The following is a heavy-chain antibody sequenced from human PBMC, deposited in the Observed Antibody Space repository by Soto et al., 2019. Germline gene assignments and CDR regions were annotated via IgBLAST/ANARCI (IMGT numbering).Heavy chain of an antibody. CDR2: IYHRGST. V-gene: IGHV4-4*02. CDR3: ARHGEYSSSSGEVPY. Sequence: PSDTLSLTCAVSGGSISSSNWWSWVRQPPGKGLEWIGEIYHRGSTNYNPSLKSRVTISVDKSKNQFSLKLSSVTAADTAVYYCARHGEYSSSSGEVPYWGQGTLVTVSS. D-gene: IGHD6-6*01. CDR1: GGSISSSNW. J-gene: IGHJ4*02.